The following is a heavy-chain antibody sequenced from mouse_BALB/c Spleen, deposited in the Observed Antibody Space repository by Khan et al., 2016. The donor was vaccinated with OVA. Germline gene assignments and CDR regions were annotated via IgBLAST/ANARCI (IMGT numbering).Heavy chain of an antibody. Sequence: EVQLQESGPGLVKPSQSLSLTCTVTGYSITSDSAWNWIRQFPGNKLEWMGFIRYSGNTNYNPSLKSRISITRDTSKNQFFLQLNSVTTEDTATDDGERGYGGDFDYWGQGTTLTVSA. D-gene: IGHD2-10*02. J-gene: IGHJ2*01. V-gene: IGHV3-2*02. CDR3: ERGYGGDFDY. CDR2: IRYSGNT. CDR1: GYSITSDSA.